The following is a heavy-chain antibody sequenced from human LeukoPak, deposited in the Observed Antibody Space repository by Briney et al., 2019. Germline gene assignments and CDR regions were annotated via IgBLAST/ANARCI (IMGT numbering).Heavy chain of an antibody. J-gene: IGHJ6*02. D-gene: IGHD2-2*02. CDR1: GFTFSSYE. CDR2: ISSGGSTI. V-gene: IGHV3-48*03. CDR3: ARYCSSTSCYTGIMSYYGMDV. Sequence: GGSLRLSCAASGFTFSSYEMNWVRQAPGKGLEWVSYISSGGSTIYYADSVEGRFTISRDNAKNSLYLQMNSLRAEDTAVYYCARYCSSTSCYTGIMSYYGMDVWGQGTTVTVSS.